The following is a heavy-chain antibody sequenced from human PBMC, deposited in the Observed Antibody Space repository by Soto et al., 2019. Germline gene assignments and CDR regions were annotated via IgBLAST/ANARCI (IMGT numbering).Heavy chain of an antibody. CDR2: ISGSGGTT. CDR1: GFTFSSNA. J-gene: IGHJ4*02. V-gene: IGHV3-23*01. CDR3: AKAVSGWSRVYFDS. D-gene: IGHD6-19*01. Sequence: EVQLLESGGGLVQPGGSLRLSCAASGFTFSSNAMSWVRQAPGKGLEWVSVISGSGGTTYYVDSVKGRFTISRDNSQSTLYLQMNSLRAEDTAVYFCAKAVSGWSRVYFDSWGQGTLVTVSA.